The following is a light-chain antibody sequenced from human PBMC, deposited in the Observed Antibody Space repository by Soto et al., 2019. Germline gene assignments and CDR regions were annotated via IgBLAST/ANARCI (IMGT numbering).Light chain of an antibody. V-gene: IGLV1-44*01. CDR1: SSNIGSDT. CDR3: AVWDDSLNGWV. CDR2: SND. J-gene: IGLJ3*02. Sequence: QSVLTQPPSASGTPGQRVTISCSGNSSNIGSDTVKWYQQLPGTAPKLLMYSNDQRPSGVPDRFSGSKSGTSASLAISGLQSEDEADYYCAVWDDSLNGWVFGGGTKLTVL.